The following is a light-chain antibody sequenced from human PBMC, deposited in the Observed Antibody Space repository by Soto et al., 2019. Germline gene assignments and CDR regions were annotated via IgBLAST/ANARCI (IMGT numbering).Light chain of an antibody. CDR2: GAS. V-gene: IGKV3D-15*01. Sequence: ELVLTQSPGTLSLSPGERATLSCRASQSVTKNNLNWYQQKPGQAPRLLIYGASIRATGIPDRFSGSGSGTEFTLTISSLQSEDFAVYYCQQYNNWPRTFGQGTKVDIK. CDR1: QSVTKNN. CDR3: QQYNNWPRT. J-gene: IGKJ1*01.